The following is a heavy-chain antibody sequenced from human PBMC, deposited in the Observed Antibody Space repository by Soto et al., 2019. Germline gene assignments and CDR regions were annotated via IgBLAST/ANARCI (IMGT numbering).Heavy chain of an antibody. Sequence: LGESLKISCKGSGYSFTSYWIGWVRQMPGKGLEWMGIIYPGDSDTRYSPSFQGQVTISADKSISTAYLQWSSLKASDTAMYYCAGTSIPYYYGMDVWGQGTTVTVSS. J-gene: IGHJ6*02. CDR1: GYSFTSYW. CDR3: AGTSIPYYYGMDV. CDR2: IYPGDSDT. V-gene: IGHV5-51*01.